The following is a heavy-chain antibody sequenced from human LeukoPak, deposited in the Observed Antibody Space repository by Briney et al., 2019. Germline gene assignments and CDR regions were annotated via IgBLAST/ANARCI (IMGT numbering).Heavy chain of an antibody. Sequence: GGSLRLSCAASGFTFSSYWMTWVRQAPGKGLEWVANIKQDGSEKYYVDSVKGRFTISRDNAKNSLYLQMNSLRAEDTAVYYCAKLGITMIGGVWGKGTTVTISS. CDR1: GFTFSSYW. V-gene: IGHV3-7*01. CDR3: AKLGITMIGGV. CDR2: IKQDGSEK. J-gene: IGHJ6*04. D-gene: IGHD3-10*02.